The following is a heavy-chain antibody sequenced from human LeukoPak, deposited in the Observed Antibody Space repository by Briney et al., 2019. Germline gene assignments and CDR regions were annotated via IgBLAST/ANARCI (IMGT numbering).Heavy chain of an antibody. CDR2: IYYSGST. V-gene: IGHV4-39*07. D-gene: IGHD3-22*01. CDR3: AILVPHYYDSSGPRDAFDI. Sequence: PSETLSLTCTVSGDSISNYYWGWIRQPPGKGLEWIGSIYYSGSTYYNPSLKSRVTISVDTSKNQFSLKLSSVTAADTAVYYCAILVPHYYDSSGPRDAFDIWGQGTMVTVSS. CDR1: GDSISNYY. J-gene: IGHJ3*02.